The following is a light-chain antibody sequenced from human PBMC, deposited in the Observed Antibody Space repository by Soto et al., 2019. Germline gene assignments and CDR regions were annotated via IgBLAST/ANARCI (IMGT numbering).Light chain of an antibody. Sequence: DIQMTQSPSSLSASVGDRVTITCRAKERVSSYVNWYQQKPGKAPKLLIYAVSSLQSGLPARFSGSRSVTNFTLTISGLPPEDFATYYCHQSYSKWTFGQGTKVEIK. J-gene: IGKJ1*01. CDR2: AVS. CDR1: ERVSSY. CDR3: HQSYSKWT. V-gene: IGKV1-39*01.